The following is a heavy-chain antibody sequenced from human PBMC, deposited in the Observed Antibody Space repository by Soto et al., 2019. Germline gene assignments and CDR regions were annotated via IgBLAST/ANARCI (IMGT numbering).Heavy chain of an antibody. V-gene: IGHV3-7*05. J-gene: IGHJ4*02. CDR1: GFTFSSYW. Sequence: EVQLVESGGGLVQPGGSLRLSCAASGFTFSSYWMSWVRQAPGKGLEWVANIKQDGSEKYYVDSVKGRFTISRDNAKNSLYLQMNSLRAEDTAVYYCVRERELNYYDSSGYDYWGQGTLVTVSS. D-gene: IGHD3-22*01. CDR2: IKQDGSEK. CDR3: VRERELNYYDSSGYDY.